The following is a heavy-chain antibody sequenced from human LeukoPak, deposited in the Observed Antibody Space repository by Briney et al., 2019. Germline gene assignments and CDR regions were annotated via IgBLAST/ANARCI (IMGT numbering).Heavy chain of an antibody. CDR3: AKDSVMYSSGWYPLSDY. J-gene: IGHJ4*02. Sequence: GRSLRLSCAASGFTFSSYGMHWVRQAPGKGLEWVAVISYDGSNKYYADSVKGRFTISRDNSKNTLYLQMNSLRAEDTAVYYCAKDSVMYSSGWYPLSDYWGQGTLVTVS. V-gene: IGHV3-30*18. D-gene: IGHD6-19*01. CDR2: ISYDGSNK. CDR1: GFTFSSYG.